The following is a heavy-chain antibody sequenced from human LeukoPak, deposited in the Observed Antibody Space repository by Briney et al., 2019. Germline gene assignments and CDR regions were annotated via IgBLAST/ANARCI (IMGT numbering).Heavy chain of an antibody. CDR2: INAGHGNT. J-gene: IGHJ4*02. CDR1: GYTFTSYA. CDR3: ARGAGFAEPLPEY. V-gene: IGHV1-3*01. D-gene: IGHD1-14*01. Sequence: VASVKVSCKASGYTFTSYAIQWVRQAPGQRLEWMGWINAGHGNTKYSQKFQGRVTITRDTSASTAYMELSSLRSEDTAVYYCARGAGFAEPLPEYWGQGTLVTVSS.